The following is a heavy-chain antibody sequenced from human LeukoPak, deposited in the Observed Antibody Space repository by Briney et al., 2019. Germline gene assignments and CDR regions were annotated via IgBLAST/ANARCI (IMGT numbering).Heavy chain of an antibody. D-gene: IGHD6-13*01. V-gene: IGHV3-43*01. CDR1: GFSFDDYT. CDR2: INWDGGST. J-gene: IGHJ4*01. Sequence: GGSLRLSCTASGFSFDDYTMHWVRQRPGQGLEWVSLINWDGGSTYYADSVKGRFIISRDTSKNSLYLQMHSLRADDTAFYYCAKDLGKVIAAAGTSCFDTWGRGTLVTVSS. CDR3: AKDLGKVIAAAGTSCFDT.